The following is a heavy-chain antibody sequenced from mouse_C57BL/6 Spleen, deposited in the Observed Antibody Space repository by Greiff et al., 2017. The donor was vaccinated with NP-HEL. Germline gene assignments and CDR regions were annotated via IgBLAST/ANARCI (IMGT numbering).Heavy chain of an antibody. V-gene: IGHV14-4*01. J-gene: IGHJ1*03. Sequence: EVKLVESGAELVRPGASVKLSCTASGFNIKDDYMHWVKQRPEQGLEWIGWIDPENGDTEYASKFQGKATITADTSSNTAYLQLSSLTSEDTAVYYCTTTTVVATDWYFDVWGTGTTVTVSS. CDR2: IDPENGDT. CDR1: GFNIKDDY. CDR3: TTTTVVATDWYFDV. D-gene: IGHD1-1*01.